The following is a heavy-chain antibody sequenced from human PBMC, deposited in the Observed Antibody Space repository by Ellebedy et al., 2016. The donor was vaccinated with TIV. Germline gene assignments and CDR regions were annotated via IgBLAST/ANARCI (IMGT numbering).Heavy chain of an antibody. V-gene: IGHV1-46*01. D-gene: IGHD2-21*01. CDR2: INPGGGGT. CDR1: GYTFTNYY. J-gene: IGHJ4*02. CDR3: ARGKRTFLWSDY. Sequence: AASVKVSCKASGYTFTNYYMNWVRQAPGQGLEWMGIINPGGGGTSYAQKFQGRITITRDTSIDTAYMELISLRSEDTAVYYCARGKRTFLWSDYWGQGTLVTVSS.